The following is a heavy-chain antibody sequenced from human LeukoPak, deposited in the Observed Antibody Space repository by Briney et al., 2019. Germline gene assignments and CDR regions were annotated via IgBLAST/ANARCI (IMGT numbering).Heavy chain of an antibody. D-gene: IGHD1-1*01. CDR1: GYTFTGYY. CDR2: LNPNSGGT. Sequence: ASVKVSCKDSGYTFTGYYMHWVRQAPGQGLEWMGWLNPNSGGTNYAQKFQGRVTMTRDTSSSTAYMELSRLRSDDTAVYYCARDPPPTGPTVYYYYYMDVWGKGTTVTVSS. J-gene: IGHJ6*03. CDR3: ARDPPPTGPTVYYYYYMDV. V-gene: IGHV1-2*02.